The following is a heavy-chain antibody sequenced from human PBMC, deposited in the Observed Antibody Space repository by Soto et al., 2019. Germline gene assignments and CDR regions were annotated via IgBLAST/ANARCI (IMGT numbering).Heavy chain of an antibody. D-gene: IGHD4-17*01. J-gene: IGHJ6*03. Sequence: GASVKVSCKASGYTFTSYDINWVPQATGQGLEWMGWMNPNSGNTGYAQKFQGRVTMTRNTSISTAYMELSSLRSEDTAVYYCARGSRDYTRYYYYYYMDVWGKGTTVTVSS. V-gene: IGHV1-8*01. CDR1: GYTFTSYD. CDR3: ARGSRDYTRYYYYYYMDV. CDR2: MNPNSGNT.